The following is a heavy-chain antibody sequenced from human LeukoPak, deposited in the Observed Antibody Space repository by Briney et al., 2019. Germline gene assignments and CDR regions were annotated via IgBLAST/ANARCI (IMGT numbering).Heavy chain of an antibody. D-gene: IGHD5-12*01. Sequence: SETLSLTCTVSGGSISSYYWSWIRQPPGKGLEWIGYIYYSGSTNYNPSLKSRVTISVDTSKNQFSLKLSSVTAADTAVYYCARVSASGYDGGIGYWGQGTLVTVSS. V-gene: IGHV4-59*08. J-gene: IGHJ4*02. CDR2: IYYSGST. CDR1: GGSISSYY. CDR3: ARVSASGYDGGIGY.